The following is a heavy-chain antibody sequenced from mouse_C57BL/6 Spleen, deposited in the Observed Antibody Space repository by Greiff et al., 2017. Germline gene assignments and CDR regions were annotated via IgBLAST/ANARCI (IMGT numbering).Heavy chain of an antibody. Sequence: EVQLVESGPELVKPGASVKMSCKASGYTFTDYNMHWVKQSHGKSLEWIGYINPNNGGTSYNQKFKGKATLTVNKSSSTAYMELRSLTSEDSAVYYCARYGYYDAIDYCGQGTSVTVSS. CDR1: GYTFTDYN. CDR2: INPNNGGT. CDR3: ARYGYYDAIDY. D-gene: IGHD2-2*01. V-gene: IGHV1-22*01. J-gene: IGHJ4*01.